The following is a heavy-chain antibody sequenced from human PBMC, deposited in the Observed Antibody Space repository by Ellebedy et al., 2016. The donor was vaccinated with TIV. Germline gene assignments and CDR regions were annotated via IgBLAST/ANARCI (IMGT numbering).Heavy chain of an antibody. CDR2: IYYSGST. CDR3: ARVGENYYGSGDWFDP. J-gene: IGHJ5*02. CDR1: GGSISFYY. D-gene: IGHD3-10*01. Sequence: SETLSLXXTVSGGSISFYYWSWIRQPPGKGLEWIGYIYYSGSTNYNPSLKSRVTISVDTSKNQFSLKLSSVTAADTAVYYCARVGENYYGSGDWFDPWGQGTLVTVSS. V-gene: IGHV4-59*01.